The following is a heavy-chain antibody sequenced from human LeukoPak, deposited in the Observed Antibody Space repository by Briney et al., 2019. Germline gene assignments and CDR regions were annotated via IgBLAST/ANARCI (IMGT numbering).Heavy chain of an antibody. CDR2: ISWNSGNI. J-gene: IGHJ4*02. Sequence: GGSLRLSCAASGFTSDDYAMHWVRQAPGKGLEWVSGISWNSGNIGYADSVKGRFTISRDNAKNSLYLQMNSLRAEDTALYYCAKDIRSSWYNGLDYWGQGTLVTVSS. CDR3: AKDIRSSWYNGLDY. CDR1: GFTSDDYA. D-gene: IGHD6-13*01. V-gene: IGHV3-9*02.